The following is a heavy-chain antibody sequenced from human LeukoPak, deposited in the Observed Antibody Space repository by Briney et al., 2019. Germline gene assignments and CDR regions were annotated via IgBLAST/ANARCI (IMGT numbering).Heavy chain of an antibody. J-gene: IGHJ6*03. Sequence: SETLSLTCTVSGGSTSSHYWSWIRQPAGKGLEWIGRIYTSGSTNYNPSLKSRVTMSVDMSKNQFSLKLSSVTAADTAVYYCARLSSTNSYYYCMDVWGNGTTVTVSS. CDR1: GGSTSSHY. D-gene: IGHD2-2*01. CDR2: IYTSGST. V-gene: IGHV4-4*07. CDR3: ARLSSTNSYYYCMDV.